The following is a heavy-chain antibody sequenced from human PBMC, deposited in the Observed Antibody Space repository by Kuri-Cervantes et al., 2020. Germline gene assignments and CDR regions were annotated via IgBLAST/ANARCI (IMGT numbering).Heavy chain of an antibody. Sequence: GGSLRLSCAASGFTFSSYAMSWVRQTPGKGLEWVSAISDNGGSTYWADSLKGRFTISRDNSKNTLYLQMNSLRAEDTAVYYCARGTESSGGSCANDAFDIWGQGTMVTVSS. D-gene: IGHD2-15*01. CDR3: ARGTESSGGSCANDAFDI. CDR1: GFTFSSYA. V-gene: IGHV3-23*01. J-gene: IGHJ3*02. CDR2: ISDNGGST.